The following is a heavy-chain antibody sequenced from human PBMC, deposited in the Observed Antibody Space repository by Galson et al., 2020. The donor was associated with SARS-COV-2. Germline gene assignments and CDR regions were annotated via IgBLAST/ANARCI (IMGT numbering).Heavy chain of an antibody. CDR2: ISYSGST. V-gene: IGHV4-39*01. D-gene: IGHD2-2*01. Sequence: SETLSLTCTVSGDSITSSSYYWGCIRQPPGKGLEWMGYISYSGSTYYNPSLNSRVTITVDTSKNQFSRKLTSVTAADTGVYFCARPDAAGWFDPWGQGTLVTVSS. CDR1: GDSITSSSYY. CDR3: ARPDAAGWFDP. J-gene: IGHJ5*02.